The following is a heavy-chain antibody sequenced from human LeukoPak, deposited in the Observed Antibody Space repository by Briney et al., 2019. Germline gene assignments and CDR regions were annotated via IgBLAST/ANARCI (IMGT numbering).Heavy chain of an antibody. D-gene: IGHD4-17*01. CDR1: GFTFSDHY. CDR3: AKDRYGDYNLFFDY. CDR2: ISGSGGST. V-gene: IGHV3-23*01. J-gene: IGHJ4*02. Sequence: PGGSLRLSCAASGFTFSDHYMDWVRQAPGKGLEWVSAISGSGGSTYYADSVKGRFTISRDNSKNTLYLQMNSLRAEDTAVYYCAKDRYGDYNLFFDYWGQGTLVTVSS.